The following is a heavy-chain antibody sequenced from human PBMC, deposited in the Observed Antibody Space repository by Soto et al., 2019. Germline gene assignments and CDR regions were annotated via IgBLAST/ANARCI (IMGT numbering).Heavy chain of an antibody. V-gene: IGHV3-9*01. CDR1: GFSFDDYA. J-gene: IGHJ4*02. D-gene: IGHD3-22*01. CDR3: AKGTYDSSGYYTAPDY. CDR2: ITWNSGYI. Sequence: PGGSLRLSCAASGFSFDDYAMHWVRQAPGRGLEWVSGITWNSGYIGYADSVKGRFTISKDNAKNSLYLKMNSLRPEDTAVYYCAKGTYDSSGYYTAPDYWGQGPLVTVLL.